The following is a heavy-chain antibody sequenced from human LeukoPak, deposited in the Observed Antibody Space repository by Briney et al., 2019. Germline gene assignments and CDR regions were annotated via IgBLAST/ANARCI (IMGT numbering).Heavy chain of an antibody. CDR1: GFSFSTYD. Sequence: PGESLRLSCAASGFSFSTYDMNWVRQAPGKGLEWVSSLTTDSEYIYYANSVKGRFTISRDNAKNSLYLQMNSLRAEDTAVYYCARVRLWSLSGWFDPWGQGTLVTVSS. D-gene: IGHD4/OR15-4a*01. CDR2: LTTDSEYI. CDR3: ARVRLWSLSGWFDP. J-gene: IGHJ5*02. V-gene: IGHV3-21*01.